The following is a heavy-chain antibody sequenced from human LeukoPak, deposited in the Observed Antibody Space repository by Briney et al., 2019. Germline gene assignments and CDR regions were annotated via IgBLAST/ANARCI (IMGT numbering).Heavy chain of an antibody. CDR1: GFTFSSYS. J-gene: IGHJ3*02. CDR3: ARDLEEGAMAFDI. Sequence: GGSLRLSCAASGFTFSSYSMNWVRQAPGKGLEWVSYISSSSSTIYYADSVKGRFTISRDNAKNSLYLQMNSLRAEDTALYYCARDLEEGAMAFDIWGQGTMVTVSS. D-gene: IGHD2-2*01. CDR2: ISSSSSTI. V-gene: IGHV3-48*01.